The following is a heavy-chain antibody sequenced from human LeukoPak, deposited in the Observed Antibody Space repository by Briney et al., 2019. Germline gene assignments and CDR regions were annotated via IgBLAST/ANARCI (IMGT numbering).Heavy chain of an antibody. CDR1: GYTFTGYY. Sequence: GASVKVSCKASGYTFTGYYMHWVRQAPGQGLEWMGWINPNSGGTNYAQKFQGRVTMTRDTSIGTAYMELSRLRSDDTAVYYCARDRGGVDAFDIWGQGTMVTVSS. CDR2: INPNSGGT. J-gene: IGHJ3*02. D-gene: IGHD3-16*01. V-gene: IGHV1-2*02. CDR3: ARDRGGVDAFDI.